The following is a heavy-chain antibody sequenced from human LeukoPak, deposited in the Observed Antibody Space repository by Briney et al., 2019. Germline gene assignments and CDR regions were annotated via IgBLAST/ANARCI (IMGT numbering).Heavy chain of an antibody. CDR3: ARDMYSSSWFVLFDY. CDR1: GFTFSSYW. D-gene: IGHD6-13*01. V-gene: IGHV3-74*01. J-gene: IGHJ4*02. CDR2: INSDGSST. Sequence: GGSLRLSCAASGFTFSSYWMHWVRQAPGKGLVWVSRINSDGSSTSYADSVKGRFTIPRDNAKNTLYLQMNSLRAEDTAVYYCARDMYSSSWFVLFDYWGQGTLVTVSS.